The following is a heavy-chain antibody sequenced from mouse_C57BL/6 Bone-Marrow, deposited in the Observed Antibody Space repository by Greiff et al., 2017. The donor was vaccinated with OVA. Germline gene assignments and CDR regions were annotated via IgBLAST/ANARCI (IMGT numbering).Heavy chain of an antibody. CDR1: GFTFTDYY. CDR3: ARWGSNYVYLDD. CDR2: IRNKANGYTT. V-gene: IGHV7-3*01. D-gene: IGHD2-5*01. J-gene: IGHJ1*03. Sequence: EVKVVESGGGLVQPGGSLRLSCAASGFTFTDYYMSWVRQPPGKALEWLGFIRNKANGYTTEYSASVKGRFTISRDNSQSILYLQMNALRAEDSATYYCARWGSNYVYLDDWGKGTTVTVSS.